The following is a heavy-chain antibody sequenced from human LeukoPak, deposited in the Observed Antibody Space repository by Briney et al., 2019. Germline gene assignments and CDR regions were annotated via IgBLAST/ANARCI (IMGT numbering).Heavy chain of an antibody. CDR3: ARAGIAAAYYYMDV. J-gene: IGHJ6*03. Sequence: PSETRSLTCTVSGGSIISYYWNWIRQPPGKGLEWIGYIYYSGSTNYNPSLTSRVTISVNTSKNQFSLKLSSVTAADTAVYYCARAGIAAAYYYMDVWGRGTTVTVSS. D-gene: IGHD6-13*01. CDR2: IYYSGST. CDR1: GGSIISYY. V-gene: IGHV4-59*01.